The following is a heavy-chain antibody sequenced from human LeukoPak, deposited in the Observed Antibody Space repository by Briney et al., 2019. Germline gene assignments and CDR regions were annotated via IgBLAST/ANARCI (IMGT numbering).Heavy chain of an antibody. CDR3: ARHVYGEGMVV. D-gene: IGHD4-17*01. J-gene: IGHJ6*04. CDR2: IHSSEGT. CDR1: SGSLNGYY. V-gene: IGHV4-59*08. Sequence: SETLSLTCTVSSGSLNGYYWGWIRQPPGKGLECIGYIHSSEGTAHNASLKSRLTISLDTSKNQFSLTLSSVTAADTAVYYCARHVYGEGMVVWGKGTTVTVSS.